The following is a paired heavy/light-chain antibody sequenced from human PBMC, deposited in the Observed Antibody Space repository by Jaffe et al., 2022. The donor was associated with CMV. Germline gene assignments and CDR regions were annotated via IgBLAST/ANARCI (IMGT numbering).Light chain of an antibody. CDR1: QGISRS. CDR3: QQYYSTPRT. CDR2: DTS. V-gene: IGKV1-NL1*01. Sequence: DIQMTQSPSSLSASVGDRVTITCRASQGISRSLAWYQQKPGRAPNLLLYDTSRLESGVPSRFSGSGSGRDYTLTISSLQPEDFATYYCQQYYSTPRTFGQGTKVEFK. J-gene: IGKJ1*01.
Heavy chain of an antibody. J-gene: IGHJ6*04. D-gene: IGHD6-6*01. CDR3: AKIFSTHSSSPRDV. CDR1: GGSITNRNW. V-gene: IGHV4-4*02. Sequence: QVQLQESGPGLVKPSGTLSLTCAVSGGSITNRNWWSWVRQAPGKGLEWIGEIYHSGGTDYNPSLKSRVTISLDLSKNQFSLNLSSVTAADTAVYYCAKIFSTHSSSPRDVWGTGTTVTVSS. CDR2: IYHSGGT.